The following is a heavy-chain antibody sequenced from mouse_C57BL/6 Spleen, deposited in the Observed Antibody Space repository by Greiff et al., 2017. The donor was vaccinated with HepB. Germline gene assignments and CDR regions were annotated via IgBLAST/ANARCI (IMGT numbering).Heavy chain of an antibody. CDR1: GYTFTSYG. CDR2: IYPRSGNT. J-gene: IGHJ4*01. V-gene: IGHV1-81*01. D-gene: IGHD1-1*01. Sequence: QVQLKESGAELARPGASVKLSCKASGYTFTSYGISWVKQRTGQGLEWIGEIYPRSGNTYYNEKFKGKATLTADKSSSTAYMELRSLTSEDSAVYFCARNYYYGSSLSYYAMDYWGQGTSVTVSS. CDR3: ARNYYYGSSLSYYAMDY.